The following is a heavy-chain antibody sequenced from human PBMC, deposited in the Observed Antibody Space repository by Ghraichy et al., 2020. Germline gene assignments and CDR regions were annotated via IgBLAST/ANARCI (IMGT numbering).Heavy chain of an antibody. Sequence: ASVKVSCKPSGYTFSDNYMHWVRQAAGQGLEWMGIINHSGGSTSYAQKFQGRVTMTRYTSTSTVYMELSSLKSEDTAVYYCASDSTTGVTVLGLDYWGQGALDPVSP. CDR2: INHSGGST. V-gene: IGHV1-46*01. D-gene: IGHD7-27*01. J-gene: IGHJ4*02. CDR1: GYTFSDNY. CDR3: ASDSTTGVTVLGLDY.